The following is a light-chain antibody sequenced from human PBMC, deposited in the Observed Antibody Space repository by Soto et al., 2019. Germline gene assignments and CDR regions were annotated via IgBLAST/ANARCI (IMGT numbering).Light chain of an antibody. Sequence: EIVMTQSPATLSVSPGERATLSCRASQSVSSNLAWYQQKPGQAPRLLIYGASTRATGIPARFSGSGSGTEFTLTISSLQSEDFAVYYCQQCNNWPRGTLGQGTKVEIK. CDR1: QSVSSN. CDR3: QQCNNWPRGT. J-gene: IGKJ1*01. V-gene: IGKV3-15*01. CDR2: GAS.